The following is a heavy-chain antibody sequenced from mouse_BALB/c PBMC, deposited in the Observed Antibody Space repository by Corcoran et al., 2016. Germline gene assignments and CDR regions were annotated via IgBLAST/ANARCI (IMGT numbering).Heavy chain of an antibody. J-gene: IGHJ1*01. D-gene: IGHD4-1*01. V-gene: IGHV14-3*02. Sequence: DPLQLSGAELVTPGASVKLSFTASGFHIKDPFMHWVKQRPAQGLEWVGRIDPANGNTKYDPKFQGKATITADTSSNTAYLQLSSLTSEDTTVYYCANWEWYFDVWGAGTTVTVSS. CDR3: ANWEWYFDV. CDR2: IDPANGNT. CDR1: GFHIKDPF.